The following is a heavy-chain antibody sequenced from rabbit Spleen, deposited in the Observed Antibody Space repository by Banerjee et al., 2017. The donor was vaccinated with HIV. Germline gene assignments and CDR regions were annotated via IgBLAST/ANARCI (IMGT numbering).Heavy chain of an antibody. CDR3: ARDTGSSFSSYGMDL. CDR2: IDIGSSGFT. D-gene: IGHD8-1*01. V-gene: IGHV1S40*01. J-gene: IGHJ6*01. CDR1: EVSFSFNSY. Sequence: QQLVESGGGLVKPGASLTLTCTASEVSFSFNSYMCWVRRAPGKGLEWIACIDIGSSGFTYSATWAKGRFTISKTSSTTVTLQMTSLTVADTATYFCARDTGSSFSSYGMDLWGQGTLVTVS.